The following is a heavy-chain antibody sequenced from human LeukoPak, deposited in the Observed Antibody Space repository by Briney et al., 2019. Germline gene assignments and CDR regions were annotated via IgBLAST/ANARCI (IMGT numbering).Heavy chain of an antibody. CDR1: GFTVSSNY. CDR3: ARGRGIAAAGPGYYGMDV. V-gene: IGHV3-66*01. CDR2: IYSGGST. D-gene: IGHD6-13*01. J-gene: IGHJ6*02. Sequence: GGSLRLSCAASGFTVSSNYMSWVRQAPGKGLEWVSVIYSGGSTYYADSVKGRFTISRDNSKNTLYLQMNSLRAEDTAVYYCARGRGIAAAGPGYYGMDVWGQGTRSPSP.